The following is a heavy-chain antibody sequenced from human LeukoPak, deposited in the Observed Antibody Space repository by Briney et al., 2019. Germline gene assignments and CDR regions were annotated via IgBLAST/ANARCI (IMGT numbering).Heavy chain of an antibody. V-gene: IGHV1-2*02. D-gene: IGHD2-2*01. CDR3: AREVLPGTFRYCSSTSCSKLFDY. Sequence: ASVKVSCKASGYTFTGYYMHWVRQAPGQGLEWMEWINPNSGGTNYAQKFQGRVTMTRDTSISTAYMELSRLRSDDTAVYYCAREVLPGTFRYCSSTSCSKLFDYWGQGTLVTVSS. J-gene: IGHJ4*02. CDR2: INPNSGGT. CDR1: GYTFTGYY.